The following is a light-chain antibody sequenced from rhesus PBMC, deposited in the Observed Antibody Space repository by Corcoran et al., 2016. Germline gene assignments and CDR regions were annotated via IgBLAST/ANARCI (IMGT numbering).Light chain of an antibody. CDR3: SSYTSSRSYI. Sequence: QAAPTQSPSVSGSPGQSVTISCTGTSSDIGGYNRVSWYQQHPGKAPQVVIYEGNKRPSGVSDRFSGSKSGNTASLTISGLQGEDEADYYCSSYTSSRSYICGVGTRLTVL. J-gene: IGLJ1*01. CDR1: SSDIGGYNR. V-gene: IGLV2-13*03. CDR2: EGN.